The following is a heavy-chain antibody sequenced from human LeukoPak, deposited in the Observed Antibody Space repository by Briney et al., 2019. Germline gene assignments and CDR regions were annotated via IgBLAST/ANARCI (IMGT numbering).Heavy chain of an antibody. V-gene: IGHV4-61*02. D-gene: IGHD6-6*01. CDR1: GGSISSGSYY. CDR2: IYTSGST. CDR3: AVSSSTADFDP. Sequence: SQTLSLPCTVSGGSISSGSYYWSWVRQPAGKGLEWIGRIYTSGSTDYNPSLKSRVTISVDTSRNQFSLKLTSVTAADTAVYYCAVSSSTADFDPWGQGTLVTVSS. J-gene: IGHJ5*02.